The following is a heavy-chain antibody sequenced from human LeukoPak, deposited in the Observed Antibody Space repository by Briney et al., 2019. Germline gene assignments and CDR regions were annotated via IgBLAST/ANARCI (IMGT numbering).Heavy chain of an antibody. CDR3: AKDVYSGYDHFSPVPGH. J-gene: IGHJ4*02. CDR2: IRYDGSNK. D-gene: IGHD5-12*01. V-gene: IGHV3-30*02. Sequence: PGGSLRLSCAASGFTFSSYGMHWVRQAPGKGLEWVAFIRYDGSNKYYADSVKGRFTISRDNSKNTLYLQMNSLRAEDTAVYYCAKDVYSGYDHFSPVPGHWGQGTLVTVSS. CDR1: GFTFSSYG.